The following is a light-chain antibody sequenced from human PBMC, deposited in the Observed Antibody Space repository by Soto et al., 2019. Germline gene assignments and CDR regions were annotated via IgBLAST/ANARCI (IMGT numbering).Light chain of an antibody. CDR1: QTIDNT. CDR3: EPYGRPPRT. CDR2: GAS. J-gene: IGKJ1*01. V-gene: IGKV3-20*01. Sequence: GTICLTRGRIDRLACWASQTIDNTLAWYQRKPGQAPRLLIYGASNRATGIPDTFSGSGSGTDFTLTISRLEPEHFAVYYCEPYGRPPRTFGQGSTADI.